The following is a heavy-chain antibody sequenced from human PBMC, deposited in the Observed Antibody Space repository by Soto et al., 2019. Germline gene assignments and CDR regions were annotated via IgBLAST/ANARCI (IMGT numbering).Heavy chain of an antibody. CDR1: GYSFTSYW. J-gene: IGHJ6*02. CDR2: IYPGDSDT. Sequence: PGESLKISCKGSGYSFTSYWIGWVRQMPGKGLEWMGIIYPGDSDTRYSPSFQGQVTISADKSISTAYLQWSSLKASDTAMYYCARSHYYDSSGYSPYYYGMEVWGQGTTVTVSS. V-gene: IGHV5-51*01. D-gene: IGHD3-22*01. CDR3: ARSHYYDSSGYSPYYYGMEV.